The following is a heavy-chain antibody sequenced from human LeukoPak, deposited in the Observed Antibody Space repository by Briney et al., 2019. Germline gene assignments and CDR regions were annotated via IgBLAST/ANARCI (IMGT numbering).Heavy chain of an antibody. CDR3: ARDRRHYYDSSGYYF. CDR1: GFTVSSNY. V-gene: IGHV3-53*04. D-gene: IGHD3-22*01. CDR2: IYGGGST. Sequence: PGGSLRLSCAASGFTVSSNYMSWVRQAPGKGLEWVSVIYGGGSTYYADSVKGRFTISRHNSKNTLYLQMNSLRAEDTAVYYCARDRRHYYDSSGYYFWGQGTLVTVSS. J-gene: IGHJ4*02.